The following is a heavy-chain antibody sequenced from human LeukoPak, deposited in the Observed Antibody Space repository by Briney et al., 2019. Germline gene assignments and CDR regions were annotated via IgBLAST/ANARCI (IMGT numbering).Heavy chain of an antibody. Sequence: GGSLRLSCAASGFTVSSNYMSWVRQAPGKGLEWVSVIYSGGGTYYADSVKGRFTISRDNSKNTLYLQMNSLRAEDTAVYYCARVYGDYAYYYMDVWGKGTTVTISS. J-gene: IGHJ6*03. CDR2: IYSGGGT. D-gene: IGHD4-17*01. V-gene: IGHV3-53*01. CDR1: GFTVSSNY. CDR3: ARVYGDYAYYYMDV.